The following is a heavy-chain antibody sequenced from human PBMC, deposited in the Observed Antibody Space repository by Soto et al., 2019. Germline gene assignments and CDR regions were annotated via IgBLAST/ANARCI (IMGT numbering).Heavy chain of an antibody. CDR3: AKDYSYYDFWSGYQNWFDP. CDR2: ISYDGSNK. Sequence: GGSLRLSCAASGFTFSSYGMHWVRQAPGKGLEWVAVISYDGSNKYYADSVKGRFTISRDNSKNTLYLQMSSLRAEDTAVYYCAKDYSYYDFWSGYQNWFDPWGQGTLVTVSS. CDR1: GFTFSSYG. D-gene: IGHD3-3*01. J-gene: IGHJ5*02. V-gene: IGHV3-30*18.